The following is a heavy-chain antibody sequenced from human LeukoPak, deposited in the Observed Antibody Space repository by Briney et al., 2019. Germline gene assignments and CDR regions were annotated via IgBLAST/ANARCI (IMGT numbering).Heavy chain of an antibody. Sequence: ASVKVSCKASGYIFTDFYMHWVRQAPGQELGWMGRINPNSGGTNYAQKFQGRVTMTRDTSISTAYMELSGLRSDDTAVYYCARDFRRIVATTNYYFDYWGQGTLVTVSS. J-gene: IGHJ4*02. CDR2: INPNSGGT. V-gene: IGHV1-2*06. D-gene: IGHD5-12*01. CDR1: GYIFTDFY. CDR3: ARDFRRIVATTNYYFDY.